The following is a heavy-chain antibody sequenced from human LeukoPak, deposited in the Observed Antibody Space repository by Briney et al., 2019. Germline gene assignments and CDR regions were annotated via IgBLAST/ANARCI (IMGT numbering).Heavy chain of an antibody. V-gene: IGHV3-30*02. CDR1: GFTFSSYG. J-gene: IGHJ4*02. CDR3: AKFGRYSSSWFDY. D-gene: IGHD6-13*01. CDR2: IRYDGSNK. Sequence: PGGSLRLSCAASGFTFSSYGMRWVRQAPGKGLEWVAFIRYDGSNKYYADSVKGRFTISRDNSKNTLYLQMNSLRAEDTAVYYCAKFGRYSSSWFDYWGQGTLVTVSS.